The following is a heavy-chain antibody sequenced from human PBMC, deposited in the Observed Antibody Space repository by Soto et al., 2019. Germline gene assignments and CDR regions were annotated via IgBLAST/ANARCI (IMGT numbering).Heavy chain of an antibody. Sequence: SDTLSLTFTVSRGSISSYYCSWIRQPPGKGLEWIGYIYYSGSTNYNPSLKSRVTISVDTSKNQFSLKLSSVTPADTAVYYCAGPTAVTPYWFDPWGQGTLVT. V-gene: IGHV4-59*01. CDR1: RGSISSYY. CDR2: IYYSGST. CDR3: AGPTAVTPYWFDP. D-gene: IGHD4-17*01. J-gene: IGHJ5*02.